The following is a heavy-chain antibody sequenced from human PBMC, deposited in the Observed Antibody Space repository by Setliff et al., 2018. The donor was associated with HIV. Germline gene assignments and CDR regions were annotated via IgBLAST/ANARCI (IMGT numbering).Heavy chain of an antibody. CDR2: IDHSGST. CDR3: ARDRYSSGLGSYGP. V-gene: IGHV4-34*01. CDR1: GGSLSGYY. Sequence: SETLSLTCAVYGGSLSGYYWSWIRQPPGKGLEWIGEIDHSGSTKYHASLKSRVTISIDTSKNQISLKLSSVTAADTAVYFCARDRYSSGLGSYGPWGPGILVTVS. D-gene: IGHD3-10*01. J-gene: IGHJ5*02.